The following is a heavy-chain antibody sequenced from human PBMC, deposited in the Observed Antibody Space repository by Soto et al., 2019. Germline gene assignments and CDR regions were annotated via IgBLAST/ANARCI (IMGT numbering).Heavy chain of an antibody. CDR1: GYTFSTYG. D-gene: IGHD3-10*01. V-gene: IGHV3-33*01. J-gene: IGHJ4*02. Sequence: QVQLVESGGGVVQPGSSLRLSCAASGYTFSTYGMHWVRKAPGKGLEWVADIWHDGSKQYYADPVKGRFTISRDHSVNTLYLQMDSLTADDTAVYYCARDLSYGSASDWGQGTLVTVSS. CDR3: ARDLSYGSASD. CDR2: IWHDGSKQ.